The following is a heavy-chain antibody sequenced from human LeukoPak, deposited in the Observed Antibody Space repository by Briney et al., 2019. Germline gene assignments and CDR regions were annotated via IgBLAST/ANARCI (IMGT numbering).Heavy chain of an antibody. CDR3: ARESEFGDYEPWDL. Sequence: GLRRRSWAAAGFTFSGDEMDWIREAPGMGLDWMSYIGASGDTIFYADSVKGRFTISRDNGKKSLSLQMNSLRADDTAVYYCARESEFGDYEPWDLWGQGALVTVSS. D-gene: IGHD4-17*01. J-gene: IGHJ5*02. V-gene: IGHV3-48*03. CDR1: GFTFSGDE. CDR2: IGASGDTI.